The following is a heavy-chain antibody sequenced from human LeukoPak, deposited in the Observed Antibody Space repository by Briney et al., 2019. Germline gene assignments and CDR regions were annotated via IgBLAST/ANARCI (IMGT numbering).Heavy chain of an antibody. CDR2: IIPIFGTA. J-gene: IGHJ3*02. D-gene: IGHD3-22*01. CDR3: ARDLYYYDSSGYYDAFDI. V-gene: IGHV1-69*06. Sequence: GASVKVSCKASGGTFSSYAISWVRQAPGQGLEWMGGIIPIFGTANYAQKVQGRVTITADKSTSTAYMELSSLRSEDTAVYYCARDLYYYDSSGYYDAFDIWGQGTMVTVSS. CDR1: GGTFSSYA.